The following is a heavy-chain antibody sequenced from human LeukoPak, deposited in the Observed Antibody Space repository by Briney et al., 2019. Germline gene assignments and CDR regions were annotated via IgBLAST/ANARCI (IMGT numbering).Heavy chain of an antibody. CDR3: AAAPIEMQQRGFDY. Sequence: SVTVSCKASGFTFTNSAMQWVRQARGQRLEWTGWIVVASGNTKYAQKFQERVTITRDMSTSTAYMELSSLRPEDTAVYYCAAAPIEMQQRGFDYWGQGTLVTVSS. V-gene: IGHV1-58*02. CDR1: GFTFTNSA. J-gene: IGHJ4*02. D-gene: IGHD5-24*01. CDR2: IVVASGNT.